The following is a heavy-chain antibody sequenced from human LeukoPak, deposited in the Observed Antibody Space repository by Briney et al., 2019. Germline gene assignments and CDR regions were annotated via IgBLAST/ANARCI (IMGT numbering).Heavy chain of an antibody. CDR3: ARVVRKIFGVVIFDY. V-gene: IGHV1-18*01. CDR2: ISAYNGNT. D-gene: IGHD3-3*01. CDR1: GYTFTSYG. J-gene: IGHJ4*02. Sequence: ASVKVSCKASGYTFTSYGISWVRQAPGQGLEWMGWISAYNGNTNYAQKLLGRVTMTTDTSTSTAYMELRSLRSDDTAVYYCARVVRKIFGVVIFDYWGQGTLVTVSS.